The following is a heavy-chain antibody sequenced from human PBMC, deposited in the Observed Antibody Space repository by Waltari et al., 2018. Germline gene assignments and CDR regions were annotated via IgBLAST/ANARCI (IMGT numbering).Heavy chain of an antibody. J-gene: IGHJ4*02. CDR1: GYIFANYG. Sequence: QIQLVQSGAEVKKPGAAVKVSCKAAGYIFANYGITWVRQAPGQGLEWMGWVRRYKGDTKYAQSLPGRVTMTTDTSTTTDYMEIRSLRYDDTAVYYCARDYVDSSNFGGFWGQGTVVTVSS. D-gene: IGHD6-13*01. CDR2: VRRYKGDT. CDR3: ARDYVDSSNFGGF. V-gene: IGHV1-18*01.